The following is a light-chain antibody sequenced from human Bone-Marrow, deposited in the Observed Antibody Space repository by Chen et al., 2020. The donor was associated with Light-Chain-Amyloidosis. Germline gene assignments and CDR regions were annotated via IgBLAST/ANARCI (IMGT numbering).Light chain of an antibody. V-gene: IGKV3-15*01. Sequence: EIVMTQSPATLSLSPGERATLSCGASQGLSNKFAWYQQKPGQAPRLLIYDASTRATDIPSRFRGSGSGTEFTLTITSLTSEDVALYYCQQYNDWHLTFGGGTKVE. CDR3: QQYNDWHLT. CDR1: QGLSNK. CDR2: DAS. J-gene: IGKJ4*01.